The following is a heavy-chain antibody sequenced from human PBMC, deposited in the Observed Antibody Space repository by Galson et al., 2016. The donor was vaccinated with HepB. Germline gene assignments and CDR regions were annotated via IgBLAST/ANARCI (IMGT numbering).Heavy chain of an antibody. CDR1: GGSISSSSYY. CDR3: ARESAVAGSDY. D-gene: IGHD6-19*01. V-gene: IGHV4-39*07. CDR2: IYYSGST. J-gene: IGHJ4*02. Sequence: ETLSLTCTVSGGSISSSSYYWGWIRQPPGKGLEWIGSIYYSGSTFYNPSLKSRVTISVDTSKNQFSLKLTSVTAADTAVYYFARESAVAGSDYWGQGTLVTVSS.